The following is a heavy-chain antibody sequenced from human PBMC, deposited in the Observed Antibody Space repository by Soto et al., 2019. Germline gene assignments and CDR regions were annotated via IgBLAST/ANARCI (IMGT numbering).Heavy chain of an antibody. J-gene: IGHJ6*02. CDR2: IIPIFGSA. Sequence: QVQLVQSGAEVKKPGSSVKVSCKAPGGTLSSYAINWVRQAPGQGLEWMGGIIPIFGSANYAPKFQGRVTISADESTSTAYMELSSLRSEDTAVYYCAGTREIPYYHGMDVWGQGTTVTVSS. CDR3: AGTREIPYYHGMDV. D-gene: IGHD2-2*02. V-gene: IGHV1-69*01. CDR1: GGTLSSYA.